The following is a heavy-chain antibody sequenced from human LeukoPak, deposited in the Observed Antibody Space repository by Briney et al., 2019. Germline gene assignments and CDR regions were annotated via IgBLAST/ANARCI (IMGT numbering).Heavy chain of an antibody. CDR2: INHSGST. Sequence: SETPSLTCAVYGGSFSGYYWSWIRQPPGKGLEWIGEINHSGSTNYNPSLKSRVTISVDTSKNQFSLKLSSVTAADTAVYYCAADYYDSSGYHSAAFDYWGQGTLVTVSS. D-gene: IGHD3-22*01. CDR1: GGSFSGYY. CDR3: AADYYDSSGYHSAAFDY. J-gene: IGHJ4*02. V-gene: IGHV4-34*01.